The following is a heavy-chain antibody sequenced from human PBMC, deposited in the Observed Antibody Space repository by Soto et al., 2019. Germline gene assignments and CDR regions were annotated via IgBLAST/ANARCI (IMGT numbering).Heavy chain of an antibody. D-gene: IGHD2-2*02. V-gene: IGHV4-34*01. CDR3: ARGEPYYCSSTSCYIFDY. CDR1: GGSFSGYY. CDR2: INHSGST. Sequence: QVQLQQWGAGLLKPSETLSLTCAVYGGSFSGYYWSWIRQPPGKGLEWIGEINHSGSTNYNPSLKSRVTISVDTSKNQFSLKLSSVTAADTAVYYCARGEPYYCSSTSCYIFDYWGQGTLVTVSS. J-gene: IGHJ4*02.